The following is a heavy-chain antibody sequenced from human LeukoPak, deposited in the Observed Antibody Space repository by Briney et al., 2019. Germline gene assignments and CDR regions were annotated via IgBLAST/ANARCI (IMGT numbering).Heavy chain of an antibody. J-gene: IGHJ4*02. CDR3: AKDQSVYYDSSGYYY. V-gene: IGHV3-23*01. Sequence: GSQRLSCAASGFTFSSYAMSWVRQAPGKGLEWVSAISGSGGSTYYADSVKGRFTISRDNSKNTLYLQMNSLRAEDTAVYYCAKDQSVYYDSSGYYYWGQGTLVTVSS. CDR1: GFTFSSYA. D-gene: IGHD3-22*01. CDR2: ISGSGGST.